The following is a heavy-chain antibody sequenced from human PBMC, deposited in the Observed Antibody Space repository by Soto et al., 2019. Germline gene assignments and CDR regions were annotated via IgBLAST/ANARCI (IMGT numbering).Heavy chain of an antibody. CDR1: GFTFSSYW. Sequence: EVRLVESGGGLVQPGGSLRLSCAASGFTFSSYWMSWVRQAPGKGLEWVANIKQDGSEKYYVDSVKGRFTISRDNAKNSLYLQMNSLRAEDTAVYYCAKSIAVAGTYYYYYYGMDVWGQGTTVTVSS. CDR3: AKSIAVAGTYYYYYYGMDV. D-gene: IGHD6-19*01. CDR2: IKQDGSEK. V-gene: IGHV3-7*01. J-gene: IGHJ6*02.